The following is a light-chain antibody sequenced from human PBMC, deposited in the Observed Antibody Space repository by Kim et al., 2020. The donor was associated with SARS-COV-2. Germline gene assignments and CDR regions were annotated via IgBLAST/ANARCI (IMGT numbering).Light chain of an antibody. CDR3: QRSYITPLT. J-gene: IGKJ3*01. CDR2: AAS. CDR1: QGISNY. V-gene: IGKV1-39*01. Sequence: DIQMTQSPSSLSASVGDRVTITCRASQGISNYLNWYQQKPGKAHKLLTYAASRLQSGVPSRFSGSGSGTDFSLTISSLQPVAFATYYSQRSYITPLTFVPGTKVDIK.